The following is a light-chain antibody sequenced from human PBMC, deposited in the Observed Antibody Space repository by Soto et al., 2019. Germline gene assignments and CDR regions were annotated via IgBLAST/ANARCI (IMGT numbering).Light chain of an antibody. Sequence: LTQPASVSGSPGQSITISCTGTSSDFGGYNYVSWYQQHSGKAPKLMIYDVSNRPSGVSNRFSGSKSGNTASLTISGLQAEDEADYYCGSYASSSTLYVFGTGTKVTVL. CDR1: SSDFGGYNY. CDR2: DVS. V-gene: IGLV2-14*01. CDR3: GSYASSSTLYV. J-gene: IGLJ1*01.